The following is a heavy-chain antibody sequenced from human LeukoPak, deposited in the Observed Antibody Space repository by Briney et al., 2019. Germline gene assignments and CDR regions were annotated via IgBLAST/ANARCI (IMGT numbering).Heavy chain of an antibody. CDR2: ISSSSSYI. Sequence: GGSLRLSCAASGFTFSSYSMNRVRQAPGKGLEWVSSISSSSSYIYYADSVKGRFTISRDNAKNSLYLQMNSLRAEDTAVYYCASGMVRGVNVDYWGQGTLVTVSS. J-gene: IGHJ4*02. D-gene: IGHD3-10*01. CDR3: ASGMVRGVNVDY. V-gene: IGHV3-21*01. CDR1: GFTFSSYS.